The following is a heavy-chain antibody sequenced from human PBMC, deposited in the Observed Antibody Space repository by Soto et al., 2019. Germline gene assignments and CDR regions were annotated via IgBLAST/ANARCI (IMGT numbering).Heavy chain of an antibody. V-gene: IGHV4-39*01. Sequence: SETLSLTFTVSGHSISNSSYYWGWIRQPPGKGLEWIGSIYYSGSTYYNPSLKSRVTISVETSKSQFSLRLTSVTAADTAVYYCARLGAYYQSLEPWGPGNLVTVS. CDR3: ARLGAYYQSLEP. D-gene: IGHD3-22*01. CDR1: GHSISNSSYY. CDR2: IYYSGST. J-gene: IGHJ5*02.